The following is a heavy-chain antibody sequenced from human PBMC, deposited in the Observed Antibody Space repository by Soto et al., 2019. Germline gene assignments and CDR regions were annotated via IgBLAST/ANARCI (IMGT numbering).Heavy chain of an antibody. D-gene: IGHD4-17*01. V-gene: IGHV1-18*01. Sequence: AASVKVSCKASGYTFTSYGISWVRQAPGQGLEWMGWISAYNGNTNYAQKLQGRVTMTTDTSTSTAYMELRSLRSDDTAVYYCARVKSATVTVDAFDIWGQGTMVTVSS. CDR2: ISAYNGNT. CDR1: GYTFTSYG. J-gene: IGHJ3*02. CDR3: ARVKSATVTVDAFDI.